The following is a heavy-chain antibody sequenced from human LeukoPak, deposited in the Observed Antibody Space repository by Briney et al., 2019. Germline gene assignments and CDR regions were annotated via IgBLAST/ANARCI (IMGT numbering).Heavy chain of an antibody. Sequence: GESLKISCKGSGYSFTSYWIGWVRQMPGKGLEWMGIIYPGDSDTRYSPSFQGQVTISADKSISTAYLQRSSLKASDTAMYYCATHSRIAAAGTSMDAFDIWGQGTMVTVSS. J-gene: IGHJ3*02. CDR3: ATHSRIAAAGTSMDAFDI. V-gene: IGHV5-51*01. D-gene: IGHD6-13*01. CDR1: GYSFTSYW. CDR2: IYPGDSDT.